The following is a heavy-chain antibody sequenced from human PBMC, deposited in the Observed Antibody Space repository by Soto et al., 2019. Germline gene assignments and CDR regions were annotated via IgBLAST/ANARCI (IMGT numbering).Heavy chain of an antibody. V-gene: IGHV3-15*01. J-gene: IGHJ6*02. CDR1: GFTFSNAW. CDR2: IKSKTDGGTT. CDR3: TTTPDIVVVPAATRPYYYYGMDV. Sequence: GGSLRLSCAASGFTFSNAWMSWVRQAPGKGLEWVGRIKSKTDGGTTDYAAPVKGRFTISRDDSKNTLYLQMNSLKTEDTAVYYCTTTPDIVVVPAATRPYYYYGMDVWGQGTTVTVYS. D-gene: IGHD2-2*01.